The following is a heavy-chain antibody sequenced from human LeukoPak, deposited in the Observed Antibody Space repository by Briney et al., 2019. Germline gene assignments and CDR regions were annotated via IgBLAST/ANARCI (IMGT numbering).Heavy chain of an antibody. J-gene: IGHJ6*03. CDR3: ARVGTTGTTNSYYYMDV. CDR1: GGSISSYY. D-gene: IGHD1-1*01. CDR2: IYYSGST. Sequence: SETLSLTCTVSGGSISSYYWSWIRQPPGKGLEWIGYIYYSGSTNYNPSLKSRVTISVDTSKNQFSLKLSSVTAANTAVYYCARVGTTGTTNSYYYMDVWGKGTTVTVS. V-gene: IGHV4-59*12.